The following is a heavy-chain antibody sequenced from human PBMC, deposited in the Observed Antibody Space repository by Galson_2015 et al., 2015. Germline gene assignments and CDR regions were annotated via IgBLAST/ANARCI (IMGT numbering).Heavy chain of an antibody. CDR2: ISSSSSTI. J-gene: IGHJ6*02. CDR3: ARDLVSEYQLLNPYYYYGMDV. V-gene: IGHV3-48*02. D-gene: IGHD2-2*02. CDR1: GFTFSSYS. Sequence: SLRLSCAASGFTFSSYSMNWVRQAPGKGLEWVSYISSSSSTIYYADSVKGRFTISRDNAKNSLYLQMNSLRDEDTAVYYCARDLVSEYQLLNPYYYYGMDVWGQGTTVTVSS.